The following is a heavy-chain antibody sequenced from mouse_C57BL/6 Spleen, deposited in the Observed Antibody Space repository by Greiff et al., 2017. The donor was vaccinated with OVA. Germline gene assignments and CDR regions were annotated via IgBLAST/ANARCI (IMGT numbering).Heavy chain of an antibody. J-gene: IGHJ3*01. Sequence: EVQVVESGGGLVQPGGSLSLSCAASGFTFTDYYMSWVRQPPGKALEWLGFIRNKANGYTTEYSASVKGRFTISRDNSQSILYLQMHALSAEDSATYYCARGGNSWFAYWGQGTLVTVSA. V-gene: IGHV7-3*01. CDR2: IRNKANGYTT. D-gene: IGHD2-1*01. CDR3: ARGGNSWFAY. CDR1: GFTFTDYY.